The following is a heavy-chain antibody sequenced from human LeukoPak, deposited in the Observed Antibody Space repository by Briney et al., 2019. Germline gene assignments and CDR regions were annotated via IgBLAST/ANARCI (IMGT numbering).Heavy chain of an antibody. CDR2: INHSGST. CDR1: GGSFSGYY. CDR3: ARSNVASYSSSWYPRQRSYYYYYYMDV. D-gene: IGHD6-13*01. J-gene: IGHJ6*03. Sequence: SETLSLTCAVYGGSFSGYYWSWIRQPPGKGLEWIGEINHSGSTNYNPSLKSRVTISVHTSKNQFSLKLSSVTAADTAVYYCARSNVASYSSSWYPRQRSYYYYYYMDVWGKGTTVTVSS. V-gene: IGHV4-34*01.